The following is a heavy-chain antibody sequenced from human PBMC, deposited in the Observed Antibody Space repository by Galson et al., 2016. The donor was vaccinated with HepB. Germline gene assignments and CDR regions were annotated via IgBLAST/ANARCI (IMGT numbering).Heavy chain of an antibody. CDR1: GFTISKYV. V-gene: IGHV3-23*01. Sequence: SLRLSCAVSGFTISKYVMSWVRQAPGKGLEWVSDIGGSGDNTLYVDSVKGRFTISRDNSKNTLYLQMNSLRAEDTAVYYCARDDAGTTLTSFMYWGQGTLVTVSS. J-gene: IGHJ4*02. D-gene: IGHD4-17*01. CDR3: ARDDAGTTLTSFMY. CDR2: IGGSGDNT.